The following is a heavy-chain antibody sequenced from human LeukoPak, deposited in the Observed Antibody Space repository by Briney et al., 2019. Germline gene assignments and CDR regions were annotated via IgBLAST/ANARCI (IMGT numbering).Heavy chain of an antibody. J-gene: IGHJ5*02. Sequence: GASVKVSCKASGGTFSSYAISWVRQAPGQGLEWMGRIIPILGIANYAQKFQGRVTITADKSTSTAYMELSSLRSEDTAVYYCVRIYCSGGSCSGWFDPWGQGTLVTVSS. CDR1: GGTFSSYA. CDR3: VRIYCSGGSCSGWFDP. CDR2: IIPILGIA. D-gene: IGHD2-15*01. V-gene: IGHV1-69*04.